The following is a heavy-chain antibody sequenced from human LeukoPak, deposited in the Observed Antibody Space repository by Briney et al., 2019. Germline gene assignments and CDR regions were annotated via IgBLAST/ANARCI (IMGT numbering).Heavy chain of an antibody. CDR3: AKDSLIYCSGGSCYPDY. CDR1: GFTFSSYG. CDR2: IWYDGSNK. Sequence: VGSLRLSCAASGFTFSSYGMHWVRQAPGKGLEWVAVIWYDGSNKYYADSVKGRFTISRDNSKNTLYLQMNSLRAEDTAVYYCAKDSLIYCSGGSCYPDYWGQGTLVTVSS. J-gene: IGHJ4*02. V-gene: IGHV3-33*06. D-gene: IGHD2-15*01.